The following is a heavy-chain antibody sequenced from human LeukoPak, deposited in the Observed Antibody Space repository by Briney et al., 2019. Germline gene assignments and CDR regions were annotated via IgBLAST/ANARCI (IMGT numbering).Heavy chain of an antibody. CDR2: INIDGKIT. CDR1: GFTFSSYW. V-gene: IGHV3-74*01. D-gene: IGHD2-15*01. J-gene: IGHJ4*02. Sequence: GGSLRLSCAASGFTFSSYWMHWVRQVLGKGLVWVSRINIDGKITIYADSVKGRFTISRDNAKNTLSLQMNSLRAEDTAVFYCVRGGVGSQYYFDYWGQGTLVTVSS. CDR3: VRGGVGSQYYFDY.